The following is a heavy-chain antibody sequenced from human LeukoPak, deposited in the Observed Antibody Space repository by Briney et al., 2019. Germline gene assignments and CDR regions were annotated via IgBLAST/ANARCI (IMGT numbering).Heavy chain of an antibody. V-gene: IGHV1-3*03. J-gene: IGHJ4*02. Sequence: ASVKVTCKASGYTFTSYAMHWVRQAPGQRLEWMGWINAGNGNTKYSQEFQGRVTITRDTSASTAYMELSSLRSEDMAVYYCARGGFSSGVGSYYGIDYWGQGTLVTVSS. CDR1: GYTFTSYA. D-gene: IGHD1-26*01. CDR2: INAGNGNT. CDR3: ARGGFSSGVGSYYGIDY.